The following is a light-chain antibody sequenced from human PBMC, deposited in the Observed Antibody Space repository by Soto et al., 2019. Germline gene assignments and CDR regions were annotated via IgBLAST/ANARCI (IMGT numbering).Light chain of an antibody. J-gene: IGKJ4*01. CDR3: PQRRSWPLLT. V-gene: IGKV3-11*01. Sequence: EIVLTQSPATLSLSPGERATLSCRASQSVSNYLAWFQQKPGQAPRLLIYDASNRATGIPARFSGSGSGTGCTLTISSLEAADVAVYSSPQRRSWPLLTFGGGTKVEI. CDR1: QSVSNY. CDR2: DAS.